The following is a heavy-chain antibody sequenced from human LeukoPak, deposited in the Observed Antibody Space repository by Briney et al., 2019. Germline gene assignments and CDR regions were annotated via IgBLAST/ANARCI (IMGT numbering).Heavy chain of an antibody. J-gene: IGHJ4*02. CDR3: ARLYYYGSGGYLYYFDY. D-gene: IGHD3-10*01. V-gene: IGHV4-38-2*02. CDR1: GYPINNAYY. Sequence: SETLSLTCTVSGYPINNAYYWVWIRQPPGRGLEWIGSLYHPDSTYYNPSLKSRVTISVDTSENQFSLKLSSVTAADTAVYYCARLYYYGSGGYLYYFDYWGQGTLVTVSS. CDR2: LYHPDST.